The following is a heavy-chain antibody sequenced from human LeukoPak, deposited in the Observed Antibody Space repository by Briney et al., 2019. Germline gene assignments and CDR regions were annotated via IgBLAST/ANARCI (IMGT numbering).Heavy chain of an antibody. J-gene: IGHJ3*02. V-gene: IGHV3-30-3*01. D-gene: IGHD1-26*01. CDR3: ARGGSYAVYAFDI. Sequence: PGGSLRLSCAASGFTFSSYVIHWVRQAPGKGLEWVAVMSNDGSNKYYADSIKGRFTISRDNSKNTLYLQMNSLRAEDTAVYYCARGGSYAVYAFDIWGQGTMVTVSS. CDR1: GFTFSSYV. CDR2: MSNDGSNK.